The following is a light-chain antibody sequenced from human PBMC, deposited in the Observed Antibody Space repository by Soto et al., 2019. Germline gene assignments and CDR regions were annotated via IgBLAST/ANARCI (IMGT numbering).Light chain of an antibody. V-gene: IGKV3-15*01. CDR3: QKYFEWPPIT. Sequence: EVVMAQSPATLSVSPGERATLSCRGSETVATNLAWYQQKPGQAPRLLISGASTRAAGISDRFRGSVSGTEFTLTISSLRSEDSAIYYSQKYFEWPPITFGQGTKVDIK. CDR1: ETVATN. CDR2: GAS. J-gene: IGKJ1*01.